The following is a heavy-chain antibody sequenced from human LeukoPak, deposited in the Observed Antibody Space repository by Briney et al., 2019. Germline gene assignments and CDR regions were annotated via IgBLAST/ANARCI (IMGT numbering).Heavy chain of an antibody. CDR1: GFTFSSYW. Sequence: GGSLRLSCAASGFTFSSYWMHWVRQAPGKGLVWVSRINSDGSSTSYADSVKGRFTISRDNAKNTLYLQMNSLRAEDTAVYYCARAPTYYHDSSGYRGYYFDYWGQGTLVTVSS. V-gene: IGHV3-74*01. D-gene: IGHD3-22*01. CDR2: INSDGSST. J-gene: IGHJ4*02. CDR3: ARAPTYYHDSSGYRGYYFDY.